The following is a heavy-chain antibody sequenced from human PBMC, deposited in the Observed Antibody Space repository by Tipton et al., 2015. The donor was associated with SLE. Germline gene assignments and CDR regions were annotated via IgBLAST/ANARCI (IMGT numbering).Heavy chain of an antibody. Sequence: TLSPTCAVYGASFSGYYWSWIRQPPGKGLEWIGYIYHSGSTYYNPSLKSRVTISVDRSKNQFSLKLSSVTAADTAVYYCARKKGAIAAFDYWGQGTLVTVPS. CDR3: ARKKGAIAAFDY. CDR2: IYHSGST. D-gene: IGHD1-26*01. V-gene: IGHV4-34*01. J-gene: IGHJ4*02. CDR1: GASFSGYY.